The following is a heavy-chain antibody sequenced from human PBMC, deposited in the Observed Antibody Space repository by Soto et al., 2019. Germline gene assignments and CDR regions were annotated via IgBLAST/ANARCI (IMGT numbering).Heavy chain of an antibody. J-gene: IGHJ6*02. V-gene: IGHV3-49*04. CDR3: TRGSLSGNPYYYYGMDV. CDR2: IRSKAYGGTT. Sequence: GGSLRLSCTASGFTFGDYAMSWVRQAPGKGLEWVGFIRSKAYGGTTEYAASVKGRFTISRDDSKSIAYLQMNSLKTEDTAVYYCTRGSLSGNPYYYYGMDVWGQGTTVTVSS. D-gene: IGHD3-10*01. CDR1: GFTFGDYA.